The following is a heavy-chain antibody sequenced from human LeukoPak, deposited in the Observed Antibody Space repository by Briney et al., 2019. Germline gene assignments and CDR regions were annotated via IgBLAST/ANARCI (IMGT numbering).Heavy chain of an antibody. D-gene: IGHD3-22*01. CDR1: GGSISSGDYY. CDR2: IYYSGST. Sequence: SQTLSLTCTVSGGSISSGDYYWSWIRQPPGKGLEWIGYIYYSGSTYYNPSLKSRVTISVGTSKNQFSLKLSSVTAADTAVYYCARGNYYDSSGFDYWGQGTLVTVSS. J-gene: IGHJ4*02. CDR3: ARGNYYDSSGFDY. V-gene: IGHV4-30-4*01.